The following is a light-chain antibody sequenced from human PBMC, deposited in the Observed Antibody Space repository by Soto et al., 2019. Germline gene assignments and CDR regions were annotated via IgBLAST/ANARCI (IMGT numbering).Light chain of an antibody. V-gene: IGLV2-11*01. CDR3: CSYAGSYTFVV. CDR1: SSDVGGYNY. J-gene: IGLJ2*01. CDR2: DVS. Sequence: QLVLTQPRSVSGSPGQSVTISCTGTSSDVGGYNYVSWYQQHPGKGPKLMIYDVSKRPSGVPDRFSGSKSGNTASLTISGLQAEDEADYYCCSYAGSYTFVVFGGGTKLTVL.